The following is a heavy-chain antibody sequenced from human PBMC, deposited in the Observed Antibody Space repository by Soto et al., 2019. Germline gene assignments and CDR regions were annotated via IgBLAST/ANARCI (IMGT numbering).Heavy chain of an antibody. D-gene: IGHD3-10*01. V-gene: IGHV4-34*01. CDR2: INHSGST. Sequence: QVQLQQWGAGLLKPSETLSLTCAVYGGSFSGYYWSWIRQPPGKGLEWIGEINHSGSTNYNPSLKSRVTISVDTSKNQFSLKLRSVTAADTAVYSCARGGVVRGVRGYVYWGQGTLVTVSS. J-gene: IGHJ4*02. CDR1: GGSFSGYY. CDR3: ARGGVVRGVRGYVY.